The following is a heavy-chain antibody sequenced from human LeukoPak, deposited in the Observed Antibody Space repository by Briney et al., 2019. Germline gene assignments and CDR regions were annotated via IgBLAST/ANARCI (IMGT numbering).Heavy chain of an antibody. J-gene: IGHJ4*02. Sequence: ASVKVSCKTSGYTFTGYFMHWVRQAPGQGLEWVGWINPNSGGTNYAQKFRGRVTVTRDTSISTAYMELSSLRSDDTAVYYCARVRTTTGVVSLGDSWGQGTLVTVSS. CDR2: INPNSGGT. D-gene: IGHD3-3*01. V-gene: IGHV1-2*02. CDR1: GYTFTGYF. CDR3: ARVRTTTGVVSLGDS.